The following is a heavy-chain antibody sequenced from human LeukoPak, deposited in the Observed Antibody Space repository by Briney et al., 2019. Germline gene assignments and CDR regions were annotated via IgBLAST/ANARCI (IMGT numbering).Heavy chain of an antibody. CDR3: AKKPATIKFPFDI. D-gene: IGHD5-24*01. V-gene: IGHV3-23*01. J-gene: IGHJ4*02. CDR2: ISTTGGYT. CDR1: GFSFSTYD. Sequence: GGSLRLSCVGSGFSFSTYDMSWVRQTPGKGLEWVSAISTTGGYTEDADSVKGRFTISRDNSQNTLFLQMHSLRAEDTAVYYCAKKPATIKFPFDIWGQGTLVTVSP.